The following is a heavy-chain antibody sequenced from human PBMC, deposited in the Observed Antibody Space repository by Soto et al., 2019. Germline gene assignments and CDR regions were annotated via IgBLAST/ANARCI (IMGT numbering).Heavy chain of an antibody. J-gene: IGHJ4*02. CDR3: ARGFRRTSMVLDY. D-gene: IGHD5-18*01. CDR1: GGSISSYY. CDR2: IYYSGNT. V-gene: IGHV4-59*01. Sequence: WEPLSLICTVSGGSISSYYWSWIRQPPGKGLEWICYIYYSGNTNYIPALKSRVTRSVDTSKDRFSQKLSSVTAADTAVYYCARGFRRTSMVLDYWGQGSLAAVSS.